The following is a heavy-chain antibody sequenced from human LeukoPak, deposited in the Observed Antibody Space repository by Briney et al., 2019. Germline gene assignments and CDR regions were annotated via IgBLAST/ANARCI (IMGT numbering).Heavy chain of an antibody. D-gene: IGHD5-18*01. J-gene: IGHJ6*02. V-gene: IGHV3-7*01. CDR1: GFTVSSNY. CDR2: IKQGGSEN. Sequence: GGSLRLSCAVSGFTVSSNYMSWVRQAPGKGLEWVADIKQGGSENYYVDSVKGRFTISRDNAKNSLYLQMNSLRAEDTAVYYCARGAPRGYSYYYYGMDVWGQGTTVTVSS. CDR3: ARGAPRGYSYYYYGMDV.